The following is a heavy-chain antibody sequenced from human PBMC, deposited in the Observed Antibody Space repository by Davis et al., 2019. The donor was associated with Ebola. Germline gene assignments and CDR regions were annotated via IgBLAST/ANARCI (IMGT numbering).Heavy chain of an antibody. CDR2: INHGGST. D-gene: IGHD6-13*01. Sequence: PSETLSLTCAVYGGSLSGYYWSWIRQPPGKGLEWIGEINHGGSTNYNPSLKSRVIISVDTSKKQLSLKLSSVTAADTAVYYCARRLWYSSTSNWYFDLWGRGTLVTVSS. J-gene: IGHJ2*01. V-gene: IGHV4-34*01. CDR3: ARRLWYSSTSNWYFDL. CDR1: GGSLSGYY.